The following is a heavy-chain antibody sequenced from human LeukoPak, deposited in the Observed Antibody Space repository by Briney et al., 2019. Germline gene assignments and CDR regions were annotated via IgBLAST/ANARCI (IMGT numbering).Heavy chain of an antibody. D-gene: IGHD1-26*01. CDR1: GFTFSSYD. CDR3: ARGPLGWSDF. V-gene: IGHV3-48*02. J-gene: IGHJ4*02. Sequence: GGSLRLFCAASGFTFSSYDMNWVRQAPGKGLEWVSYIGSSNITMYYADSVKGRFTISRDNAKNSLYLQMNSLRDEDTAIYYCARGPLGWSDFWGQGTLVTVSS. CDR2: IGSSNITM.